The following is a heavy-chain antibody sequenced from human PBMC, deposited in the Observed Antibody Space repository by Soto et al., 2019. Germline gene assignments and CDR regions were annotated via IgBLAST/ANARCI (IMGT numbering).Heavy chain of an antibody. V-gene: IGHV1-69*13. D-gene: IGHD2-2*01. CDR3: AREPAYCSSTSCPPDWDN. Sequence: SVTVSCQASRGTFSSYAIIWVRQAPGQGLEWMGGIIPIFGTANYAQKFQGRVTITADESTSTAYMELSSLRSEDTAVYYCAREPAYCSSTSCPPDWDNWGQGTLVTVSS. CDR1: RGTFSSYA. J-gene: IGHJ4*02. CDR2: IIPIFGTA.